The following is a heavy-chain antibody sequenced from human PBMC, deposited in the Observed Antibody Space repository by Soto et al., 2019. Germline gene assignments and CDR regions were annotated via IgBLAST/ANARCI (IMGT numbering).Heavy chain of an antibody. J-gene: IGHJ5*02. Sequence: QVQLVQSGAEVKKPGSSVKVSCKASGGTFSSYAISWVRQAPGQGLEWMGGIIPIFGTANYAQKFQGRVTITADESTSTAYMELRRLRSEDTAVYYCARVITMARGVIGWFDPWGQGTLVTVSS. CDR1: GGTFSSYA. D-gene: IGHD3-10*01. CDR2: IIPIFGTA. V-gene: IGHV1-69*01. CDR3: ARVITMARGVIGWFDP.